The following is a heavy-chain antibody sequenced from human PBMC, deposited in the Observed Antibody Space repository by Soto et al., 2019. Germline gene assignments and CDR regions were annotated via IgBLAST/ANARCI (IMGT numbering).Heavy chain of an antibody. CDR3: ARVRRTVRTRPLGAFGG. J-gene: IGHJ3*01. CDR1: AGSLSTYY. V-gene: IGHV4-4*07. D-gene: IGHD1-1*01. CDR2: RYTSGST. Sequence: SQRMCLTCNLSAGSLSTYYWRWVRQPARRAQEWIWRRYTSGSTSYNPSLRSRVTMSVDTSKTRFCLKLSSVTAADTAVYYCARVRRTVRTRPLGAFGGWDRETMVT.